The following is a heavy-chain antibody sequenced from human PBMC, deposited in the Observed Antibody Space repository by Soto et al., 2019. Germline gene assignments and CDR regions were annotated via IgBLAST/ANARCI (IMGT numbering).Heavy chain of an antibody. J-gene: IGHJ4*02. Sequence: VQLVQSGAEVKKPGSSVKVSCKASGGTFNSYAISWVRQAPGQGAEWMGGIIPIFGTANYAQKFQGRVRITADESTSTAYMELRSLRTEDTAVYYCARDAPNGHGDYRLDYWGQGTLVTVSS. D-gene: IGHD4-17*01. CDR3: ARDAPNGHGDYRLDY. CDR1: GGTFNSYA. CDR2: IIPIFGTA. V-gene: IGHV1-69*01.